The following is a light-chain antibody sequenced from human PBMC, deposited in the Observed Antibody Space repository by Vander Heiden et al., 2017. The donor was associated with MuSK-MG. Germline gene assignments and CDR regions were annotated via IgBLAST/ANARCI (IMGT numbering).Light chain of an antibody. Sequence: SAVLTQPSSVSVAPGPMARSTRERQNIGSESVHWYQQKPGQAPGLVVYDDSDRPSGSPERVSGSNSGKTATLTISRVDGGDEADYYCQVWDTRGDQRVVFGGGTRRTVL. CDR2: DDS. CDR1: NIGSES. J-gene: IGLJ2*01. V-gene: IGLV3-21*02. CDR3: QVWDTRGDQRVV.